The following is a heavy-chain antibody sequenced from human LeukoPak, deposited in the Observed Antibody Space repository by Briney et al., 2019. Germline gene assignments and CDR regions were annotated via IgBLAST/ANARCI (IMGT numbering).Heavy chain of an antibody. V-gene: IGHV3-23*01. Sequence: PGGSLRLSCAASGFTFSSYAMSWVRQAPGKGPEWVSTISGSGGNTYYVDSVKGRFTISRDNSKNTLYLQMNSLRVEDTAVYYCAKDTWGEYWGQGTLVTVST. D-gene: IGHD3-10*01. CDR1: GFTFSSYA. J-gene: IGHJ4*02. CDR2: ISGSGGNT. CDR3: AKDTWGEY.